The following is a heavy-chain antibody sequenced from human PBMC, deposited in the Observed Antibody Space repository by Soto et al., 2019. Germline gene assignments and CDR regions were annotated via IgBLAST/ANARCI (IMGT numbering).Heavy chain of an antibody. Sequence: PSETLSLTCAVYGGSFSCYSWSWIRQRTGKGLEWILEINHSGSTNYNPSLKSRVTISVDTSKNQFSLKLSSVTDADTAVYYCARGGGRRSSSSGLNWFDPWGQGTLVTVSS. CDR3: ARGGGRRSSSSGLNWFDP. D-gene: IGHD6-6*01. V-gene: IGHV4-34*01. CDR2: INHSGST. J-gene: IGHJ5*02. CDR1: GGSFSCYS.